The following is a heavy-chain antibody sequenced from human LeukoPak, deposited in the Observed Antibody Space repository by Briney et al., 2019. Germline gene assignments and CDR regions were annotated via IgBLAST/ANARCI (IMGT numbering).Heavy chain of an antibody. CDR2: IQTSGST. D-gene: IGHD6-6*01. CDR3: ARENVATIAARSLDY. V-gene: IGHV4-4*07. CDR1: GAFVSSNY. Sequence: SETLSLTCTVSGAFVSSNYWSWIRQPAGKGLEWIGRIQTSGSTNYNPSLKSRVTMSVDTSRNHFSLNLSSVTAADTAVYYCARENVATIAARSLDYWGQGTLVTVSS. J-gene: IGHJ4*01.